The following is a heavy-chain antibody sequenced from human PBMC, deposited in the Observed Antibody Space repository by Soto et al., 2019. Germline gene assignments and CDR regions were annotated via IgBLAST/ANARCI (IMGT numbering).Heavy chain of an antibody. J-gene: IGHJ3*02. CDR2: IIPIFGTA. D-gene: IGHD6-19*01. CDR3: ARGSGNSSGWYDAFDI. Sequence: QVQLVQSGAEVKKPGSSVKVSCKASGGTFSSYAISWVRQAPGQGLEWMGGIIPIFGTANYAQKFQGRVTITADESTSTAYMGLSSLRSEDTAVYYCARGSGNSSGWYDAFDIWGQGTMVTVSS. CDR1: GGTFSSYA. V-gene: IGHV1-69*01.